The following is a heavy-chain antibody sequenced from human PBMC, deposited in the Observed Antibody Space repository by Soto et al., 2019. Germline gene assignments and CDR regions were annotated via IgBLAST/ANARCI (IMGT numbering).Heavy chain of an antibody. J-gene: IGHJ6*01. CDR3: ARATSVGQQLVYYYNGIDV. V-gene: IGHV3-33*01. D-gene: IGHD6-13*01. Sequence: QVQLVESGGGVVQPGRSLRLSCAASGFTFSSYGMHWVRQAPGKGLEWVAVIWYDGSNKYYADSVKGRFTISRDNSKNTLYLTMNGLRGEYRAVYYWARATSVGQQLVYYYNGIDVWGQGSTVTVSS. CDR1: GFTFSSYG. CDR2: IWYDGSNK.